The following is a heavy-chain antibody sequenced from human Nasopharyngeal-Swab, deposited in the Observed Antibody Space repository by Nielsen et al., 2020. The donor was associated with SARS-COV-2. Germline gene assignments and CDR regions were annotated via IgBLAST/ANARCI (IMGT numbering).Heavy chain of an antibody. CDR1: GFTFSSYG. D-gene: IGHD3-16*01. J-gene: IGHJ4*02. Sequence: GGSLRPSCAASGFTFSSYGMHWVRQAPGKGLEWVAVISSDGTNKYYADSVKGRFTISRDHSKNTLYLQMNSLRDEDTAVYYCAKDWGKLDYWGQGTLVTVSS. V-gene: IGHV3-30*18. CDR3: AKDWGKLDY. CDR2: ISSDGTNK.